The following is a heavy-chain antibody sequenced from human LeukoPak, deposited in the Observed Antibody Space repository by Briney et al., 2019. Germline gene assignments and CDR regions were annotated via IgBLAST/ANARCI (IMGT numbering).Heavy chain of an antibody. CDR2: ISSDGSVT. CDR1: GFTFSSSW. CDR3: ARGSTYGSGSYYPYYFDY. J-gene: IGHJ4*02. Sequence: PGGSLRLSCAASGFTFSSSWMHWVRQAPGKGLVWVSRISSDGSVTTYADSVKGRFTISRDNAKNTLYLQMNSLRAEDTAVYYCARGSTYGSGSYYPYYFDYWGQGTLVTVSS. D-gene: IGHD3-10*01. V-gene: IGHV3-74*01.